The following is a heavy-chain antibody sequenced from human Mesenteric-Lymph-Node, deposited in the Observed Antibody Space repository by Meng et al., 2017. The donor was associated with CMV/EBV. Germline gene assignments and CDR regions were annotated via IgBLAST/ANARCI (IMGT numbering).Heavy chain of an antibody. V-gene: IGHV1-2*02. J-gene: IGHJ4*02. CDR3: ARGGDRGEEDF. Sequence: ASVKVSCKASGYTFIDHFMHWVRQAPGQGLEWMAWINPKNGVTNYAQKFQGRVTMTRDTSISTAYMEVTRLTSDDTAVYYCARGGDRGEEDFWGQGTLVTVSS. CDR1: GYTFIDHF. CDR2: INPKNGVT. D-gene: IGHD2-21*01.